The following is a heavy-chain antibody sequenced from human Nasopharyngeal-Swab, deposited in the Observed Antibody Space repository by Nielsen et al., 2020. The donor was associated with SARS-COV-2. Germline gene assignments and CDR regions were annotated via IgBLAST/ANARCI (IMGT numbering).Heavy chain of an antibody. Sequence: SETLSLTCTVSGGSISSSSYYWGWIRQPPGKGLEWIGTIYYSGSTYYNPSLRSRVTISADTSKNKFSLKLSSVTAADTAVYYCARQGSTVPRVSPIDYWGQGTLVTVSS. J-gene: IGHJ4*02. CDR2: IYYSGST. CDR3: ARQGSTVPRVSPIDY. V-gene: IGHV4-39*01. D-gene: IGHD4-17*01. CDR1: GGSISSSSYY.